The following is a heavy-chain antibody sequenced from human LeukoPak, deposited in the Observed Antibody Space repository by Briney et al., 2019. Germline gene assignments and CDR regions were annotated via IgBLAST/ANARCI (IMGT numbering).Heavy chain of an antibody. J-gene: IGHJ4*02. CDR1: GFTFTNAW. D-gene: IGHD3-10*01. CDR3: TTDLGLTMIRGVIVY. V-gene: IGHV3-15*01. CDR2: IKSKGDGETT. Sequence: GGSLRLSCAASGFTFTNAWMTWVRQAPGKGLEWVGRIKSKGDGETTDYAARVKGRFSMSRDDSKATMYLQMYSLEAEDTAVYYCTTDLGLTMIRGVIVYWGQGALVTVSS.